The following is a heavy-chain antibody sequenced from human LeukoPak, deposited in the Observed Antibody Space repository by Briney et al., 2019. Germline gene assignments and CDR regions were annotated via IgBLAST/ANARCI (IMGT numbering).Heavy chain of an antibody. CDR2: INHSGST. CDR1: GGSFSGYY. CDR3: ARDILFIDY. Sequence: PSGTLSLTCAVYGGSFSGYYWSWIRQPPGKGLEWIGEINHSGSTNYNPSLKSRVTISVDTSKNQFSLKLSSVTAADTAVYYCARDILFIDYWGQGTLVTVSS. D-gene: IGHD2-21*01. V-gene: IGHV4-34*01. J-gene: IGHJ4*02.